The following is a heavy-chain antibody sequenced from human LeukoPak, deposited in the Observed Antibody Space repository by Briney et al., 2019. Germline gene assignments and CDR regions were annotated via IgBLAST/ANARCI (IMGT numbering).Heavy chain of an antibody. Sequence: PGGSLRLSCAASGSTFSSYSMNWVRQAPGKGLEWISYISSSSSTIYYADSVKGRFTISRDNAKNSLYLQMNSLRAEDTAVYYCARRLPWFGESYYYYYMDVWGKGTTVTVSS. J-gene: IGHJ6*03. CDR3: ARRLPWFGESYYYYYMDV. V-gene: IGHV3-48*01. CDR1: GSTFSSYS. CDR2: ISSSSSTI. D-gene: IGHD3-10*01.